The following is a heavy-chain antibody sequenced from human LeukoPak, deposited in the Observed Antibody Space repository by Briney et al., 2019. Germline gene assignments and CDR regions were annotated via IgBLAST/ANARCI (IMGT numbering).Heavy chain of an antibody. J-gene: IGHJ5*02. Sequence: SETLSLTCAVYGGSFSGYYWSWIRQPPGEGLEWIGEINHSGSTNYNPSLKSRVTISVDTSKNQFSLKLSSVTAADTAVYYCARGLDIVVVPAASWIDPWGQGTLVTVSS. CDR2: INHSGST. CDR3: ARGLDIVVVPAASWIDP. V-gene: IGHV4-34*01. CDR1: GGSFSGYY. D-gene: IGHD2-2*03.